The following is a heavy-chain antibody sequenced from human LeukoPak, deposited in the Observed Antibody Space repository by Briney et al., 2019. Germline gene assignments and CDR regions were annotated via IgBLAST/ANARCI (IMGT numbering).Heavy chain of an antibody. D-gene: IGHD3-3*01. CDR2: INHSGST. J-gene: IGHJ5*02. V-gene: IGHV4-34*01. CDR3: AGRGLRFLESVKYSWFDP. Sequence: SETLSLTCAVYGGSFSGYYWTWIRQPPGKGLEWIGEINHSGSTNYNPFLKSRVTISVDTSKSQFSLKLSSVTAADTAIYFCAGRGLRFLESVKYSWFDPWGQGTLSPSPQ. CDR1: GGSFSGYY.